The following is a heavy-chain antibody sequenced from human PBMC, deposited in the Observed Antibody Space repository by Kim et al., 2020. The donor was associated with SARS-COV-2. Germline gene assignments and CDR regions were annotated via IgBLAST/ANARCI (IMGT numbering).Heavy chain of an antibody. CDR3: AKYFPATSCYQGFDY. D-gene: IGHD2-15*01. J-gene: IGHJ4*01. CDR2: IVGSGSTT. V-gene: IGHV3-23*01. CDR1: GFPFTTYA. Sequence: GGSLRLSCAASGFPFTTYAMNWVRQAPGKGLEWVSVIVGSGSTTYHADSVKGRSTISTDPSKNTLYLQMNSLRAEDTAIYYCAKYFPATSCYQGFDYWA.